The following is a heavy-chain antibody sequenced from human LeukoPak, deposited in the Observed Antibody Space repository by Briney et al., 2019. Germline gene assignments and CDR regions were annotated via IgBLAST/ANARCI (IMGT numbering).Heavy chain of an antibody. V-gene: IGHV4-34*01. CDR2: INHSGST. J-gene: IGHJ6*02. CDR1: GGSFSGYY. CDR3: ARVWVDCSSTSCYTLVYYYGMDV. Sequence: PSETLSLTCAVYGGSFSGYYWSWIRQPPGKGLEWIGEINHSGSTNYNPSLKSRVTISVDTSKNQFSLKLSSVTAADTAVYYCARVWVDCSSTSCYTLVYYYGMDVWGQGTTVTVSS. D-gene: IGHD2-2*02.